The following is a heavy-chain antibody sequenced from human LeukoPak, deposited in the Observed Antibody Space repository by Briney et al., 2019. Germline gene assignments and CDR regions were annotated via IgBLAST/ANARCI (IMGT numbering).Heavy chain of an antibody. CDR3: AREKGAANDY. Sequence: ASVKVSCKASGYTFTTYGISWVRQAPGQGLEWMGWTSAYNGDTKYAQKLQGRVTMTTDTSTSTAYTELRNLRSDDTAVYYCAREKGAANDYWGQGTLVTVTS. CDR2: TSAYNGDT. V-gene: IGHV1-18*01. J-gene: IGHJ4*02. CDR1: GYTFTTYG. D-gene: IGHD2-15*01.